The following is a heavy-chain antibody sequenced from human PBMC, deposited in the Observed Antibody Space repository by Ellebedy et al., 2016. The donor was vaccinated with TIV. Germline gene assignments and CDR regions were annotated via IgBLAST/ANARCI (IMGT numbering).Heavy chain of an antibody. V-gene: IGHV3-30*18. CDR2: ISFDGGNQ. D-gene: IGHD6-19*01. CDR3: AKDRSKEVQWLDDPFDI. CDR1: RIAFDPYG. Sequence: GESLKISXVASRIAFDPYGMHWVRQAPGRGLEWVAVISFDGGNQYYADSVQGRFTISRDNSKNTLFLQMTSLRPEDTAVYFCAKDRSKEVQWLDDPFDIWGRGTMVTVSS. J-gene: IGHJ3*02.